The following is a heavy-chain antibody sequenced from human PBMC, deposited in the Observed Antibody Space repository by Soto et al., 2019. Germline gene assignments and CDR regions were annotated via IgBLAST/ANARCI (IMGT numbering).Heavy chain of an antibody. Sequence: KPSETLSLTCTVSGGSISSSSYYWGWIRQPPGKGLEWIGSIYYSGSTYYNPSLKSRVTISVDTSKNQFSLKLSSVTAADTAVYYCARRILRYFDWVNWGQGTLVTVSS. CDR2: IYYSGST. J-gene: IGHJ4*02. CDR3: ARRILRYFDWVN. CDR1: GGSISSSSYY. V-gene: IGHV4-39*01. D-gene: IGHD3-9*01.